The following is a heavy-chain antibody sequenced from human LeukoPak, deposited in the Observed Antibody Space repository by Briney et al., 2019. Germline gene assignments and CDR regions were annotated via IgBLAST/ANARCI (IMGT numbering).Heavy chain of an antibody. CDR1: GFIVSSNY. Sequence: PGGSLRLSCAASGFIVSSNYMSWVRQAPGKGLEWVSALTGSGGTTYYADSVKGRFTISRDNSKNTLYLQMNSLTAEDTAVYYCARDRMGAILYFDYWGQGTLVAVSS. V-gene: IGHV3-23*01. D-gene: IGHD1-26*01. J-gene: IGHJ4*02. CDR3: ARDRMGAILYFDY. CDR2: LTGSGGTT.